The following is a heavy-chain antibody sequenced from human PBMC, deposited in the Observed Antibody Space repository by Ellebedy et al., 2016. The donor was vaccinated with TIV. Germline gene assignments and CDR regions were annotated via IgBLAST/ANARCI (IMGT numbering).Heavy chain of an antibody. J-gene: IGHJ4*02. CDR2: IYSGGST. D-gene: IGHD3-3*01. V-gene: IGHV3-66*01. CDR1: GFTVSSNY. CDR3: VTIFGVVPFGF. Sequence: GESLKISXAASGFTVSSNYMSWVRQAPGKGLEWVSVIYSGGSTYYADSVKGRFTISRDNSKNTLYLQMNSLRAEDTAVYYCVTIFGVVPFGFWGQGTLVTVSS.